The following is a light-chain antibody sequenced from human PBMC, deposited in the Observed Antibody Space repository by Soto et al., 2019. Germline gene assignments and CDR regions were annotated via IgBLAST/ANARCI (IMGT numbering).Light chain of an antibody. V-gene: IGKV1-39*01. Sequence: DIQMTQSPSSLSASVGDRVTITCQASQSINRDLNWYQQKPGKAPKLVIFATSRLHSGVPSTFSGSGSGTDFTLTISSLQPEDFATYYCQQSSSTPFTFGPGTKVDIK. CDR3: QQSSSTPFT. J-gene: IGKJ3*01. CDR2: ATS. CDR1: QSINRD.